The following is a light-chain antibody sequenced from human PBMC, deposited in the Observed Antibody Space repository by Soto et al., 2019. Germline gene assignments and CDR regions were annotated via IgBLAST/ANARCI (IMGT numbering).Light chain of an antibody. CDR1: QDITNY. V-gene: IGKV1-33*01. J-gene: IGKJ2*01. Sequence: DIQMTQSPSSLSASVGDRVTITCQASQDITNYLNWYQQKAGKAPKLLIYDASNLETGVPSRFSGSGSGTDFTFTITSLQPDDIATYFCQPYDNLPYTFGQGTKLEIK. CDR3: QPYDNLPYT. CDR2: DAS.